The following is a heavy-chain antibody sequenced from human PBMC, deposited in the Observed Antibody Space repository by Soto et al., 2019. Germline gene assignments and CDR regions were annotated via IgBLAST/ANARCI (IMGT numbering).Heavy chain of an antibody. J-gene: IGHJ5*02. V-gene: IGHV4-4*07. D-gene: IGHD6-6*01. CDR1: GGSISSYY. CDR2: IYTSGST. Sequence: PSETLSLTCTVSGGSISSYYWSWIRQPAGKGLEWIGRIYTSGSTNYNPSLKSRVTMSVDTSKNQFSLKLSSVTAADTAVYYCARGPGSSSSGGWFDPWRQRTLVTVSS. CDR3: ARGPGSSSSGGWFDP.